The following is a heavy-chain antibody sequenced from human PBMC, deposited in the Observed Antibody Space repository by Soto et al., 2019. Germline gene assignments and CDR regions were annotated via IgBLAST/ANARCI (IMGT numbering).Heavy chain of an antibody. J-gene: IGHJ6*03. CDR2: IYYSGTT. Sequence: SETLSLTCTVSGGSISSSGYYWSWIRQHPGKGLEWIGYIYYSGTTHYNPSLKSRVTISVDTSKNQFSLKLSSVTAADTTVYYCARGSVAGNYYYYMDVWGKGTTVTVSS. CDR3: ARGSVAGNYYYYMDV. CDR1: GGSISSSGYY. V-gene: IGHV4-31*03. D-gene: IGHD6-19*01.